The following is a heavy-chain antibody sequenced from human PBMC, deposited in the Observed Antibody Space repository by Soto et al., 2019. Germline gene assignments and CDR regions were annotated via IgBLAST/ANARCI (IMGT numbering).Heavy chain of an antibody. J-gene: IGHJ4*02. D-gene: IGHD3-22*01. CDR2: IYYSGSS. CDR1: GGSFRSADYY. Sequence: SETLSLTCTVSGGSFRSADYYWSWIRQPPGKGLEWIGYIYYSGSSSYNPSLKSRVTISVDRSKNQFSLKLSSVTAADTAVYYCAVSGYSLLYYFDYWGQGTLVTVSS. CDR3: AVSGYSLLYYFDY. V-gene: IGHV4-30-4*01.